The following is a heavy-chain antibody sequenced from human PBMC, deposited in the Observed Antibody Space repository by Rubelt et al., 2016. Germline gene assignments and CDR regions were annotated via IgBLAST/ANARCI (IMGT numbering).Heavy chain of an antibody. V-gene: IGHV3-48*03. CDR2: ISTSGSTI. D-gene: IGHD4-23*01. J-gene: IGHJ4*02. Sequence: WVRQAPGKGLEWVSYISTSGSTIYYADSVKGRFTISRDDGKNSLYLQMNSLRAEDTAVYYCVRDGGGNYYVSYFLDYWGQGTLVTVSS. CDR3: VRDGGGNYYVSYFLDY.